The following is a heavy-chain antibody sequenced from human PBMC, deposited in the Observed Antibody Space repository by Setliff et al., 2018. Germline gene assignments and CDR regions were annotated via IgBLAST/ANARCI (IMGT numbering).Heavy chain of an antibody. CDR2: IKQDGSET. CDR1: GFTFSDYW. CDR3: ARGRPTANPYYYYYMDV. D-gene: IGHD4-4*01. Sequence: GGSLRLSCVGSGFTFSDYWMSWVRQAPGKGLEWVAIIKQDGSETVYADSVKGRLTISRDNAKNSLYLQMNSLRAEDMAVYYCARGRPTANPYYYYYMDVWGKGTTVTVSS. J-gene: IGHJ6*03. V-gene: IGHV3-7*01.